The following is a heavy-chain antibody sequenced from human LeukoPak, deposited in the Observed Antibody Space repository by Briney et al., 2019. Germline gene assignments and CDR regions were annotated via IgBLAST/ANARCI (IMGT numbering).Heavy chain of an antibody. Sequence: ASVKVSCKASGYTFTRYYMYWVRQAPGQGLEWMGIINPSGGTYYAQKFQGRVSMTRDTSISTAYMELSSLRSDDTAVYYCYYRVSSGYLTWGQGTLVAVSS. J-gene: IGHJ4*02. CDR2: INPSGGT. D-gene: IGHD3-22*01. CDR3: YYRVSSGYLT. V-gene: IGHV1-2*02. CDR1: GYTFTRYY.